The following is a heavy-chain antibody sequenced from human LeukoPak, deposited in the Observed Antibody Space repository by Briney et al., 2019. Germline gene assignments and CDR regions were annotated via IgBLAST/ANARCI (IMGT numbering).Heavy chain of an antibody. Sequence: GGSLRLSCAASGFIFSRFAMHWVRQAPGKGLEWVAVISSDVRNTFYADSVKGRFTVSRDNSRNTLYLQMNSLRPEDTAVYYCARDGYNTSGRVGLDYWGQGTLVTVSS. D-gene: IGHD3-3*01. CDR2: ISSDVRNT. CDR3: ARDGYNTSGRVGLDY. V-gene: IGHV3-30*04. CDR1: GFIFSRFA. J-gene: IGHJ4*02.